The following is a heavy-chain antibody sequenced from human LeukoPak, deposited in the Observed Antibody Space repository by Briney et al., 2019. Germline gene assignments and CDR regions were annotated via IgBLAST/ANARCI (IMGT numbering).Heavy chain of an antibody. D-gene: IGHD6-19*01. CDR3: ARDRSSGWFDY. J-gene: IGHJ4*02. Sequence: SQTLSLTCTVSGGSISSGGYYWSWIRQHPGKGLEWIAYIYYTGSTYYNPSLKGRVAMSVDTSKSQFSLKLSSVTAADTAVYYCARDRSSGWFDYWGQGTLVTVSS. CDR1: GGSISSGGYY. V-gene: IGHV4-31*03. CDR2: IYYTGST.